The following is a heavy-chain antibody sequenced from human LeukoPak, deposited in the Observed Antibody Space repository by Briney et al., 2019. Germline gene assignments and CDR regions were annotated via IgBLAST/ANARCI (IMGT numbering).Heavy chain of an antibody. CDR3: ARAAADYYDSSGYYYFDY. J-gene: IGHJ4*02. Sequence: ASVKVSCKASGGTFSSYAISWVRQAPGQGLEWMGGIIPIFGTANYAQKFQGRVTITTDESTSTAYMELSSLRSEDTAVYYCARAAADYYDSSGYYYFDYWGQGTLVTVSS. V-gene: IGHV1-69*05. CDR1: GGTFSSYA. CDR2: IIPIFGTA. D-gene: IGHD3-22*01.